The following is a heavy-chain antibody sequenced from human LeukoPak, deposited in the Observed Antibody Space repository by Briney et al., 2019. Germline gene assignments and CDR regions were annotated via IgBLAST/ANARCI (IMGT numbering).Heavy chain of an antibody. V-gene: IGHV3-33*01. CDR1: GFTFSNYG. CDR2: IWYDGSNK. Sequence: PGTSLRLSSAASGFTFSNYGLHWVRQPPGKGLEWGAVIWYDGSNKYYADSVKGRFTLARDNSKNTLFLQMNSLRPEDTAVYFCARDLTQLALFDYWGQGTLVTVSS. J-gene: IGHJ4*02. D-gene: IGHD6-13*01. CDR3: ARDLTQLALFDY.